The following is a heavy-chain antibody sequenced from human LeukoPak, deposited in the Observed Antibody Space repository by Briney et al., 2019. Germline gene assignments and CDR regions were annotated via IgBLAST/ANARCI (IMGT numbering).Heavy chain of an antibody. Sequence: GGFLRLSCAASGFIFNNYAMHWVRQAPGKGLEWVAAISYDGNNKYYADSVKGLFTISRDNSENTLYLQMNSLRADDTAVFYCARGPHWNYFDYWGQGALVTVSS. D-gene: IGHD1-1*01. CDR2: ISYDGNNK. CDR3: ARGPHWNYFDY. V-gene: IGHV3-30-3*01. J-gene: IGHJ4*02. CDR1: GFIFNNYA.